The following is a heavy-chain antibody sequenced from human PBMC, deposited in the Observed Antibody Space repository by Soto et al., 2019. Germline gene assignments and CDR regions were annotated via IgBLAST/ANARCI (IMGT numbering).Heavy chain of an antibody. Sequence: LSPPFARHGGSFRRSYWSWFRQPPGKGLEWIGEINHSGSTNYNPSLKSRVTISVDTSKNQFSLKLSSVTAADTAVYYCARGQGIVVTAYWFDPWGQGTLVTVSS. J-gene: IGHJ5*02. CDR2: INHSGST. CDR1: GGSFRRSY. CDR3: ARGQGIVVTAYWFDP. D-gene: IGHD2-21*02. V-gene: IGHV4-34*01.